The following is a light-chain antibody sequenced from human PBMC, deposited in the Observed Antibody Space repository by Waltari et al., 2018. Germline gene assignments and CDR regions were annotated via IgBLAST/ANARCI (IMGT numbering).Light chain of an antibody. V-gene: IGLV2-11*01. CDR2: DVY. J-gene: IGLJ1*01. CDR1: SSDVGNHNY. CDR3: CSYADTSTYV. Sequence: QSALTQPRSVSGSPGQSVTISCTGTSSDVGNHNYVSWYQQHPGKAPKVIIYDVYKRPSGVPDRFSGSKSGNTASLTISGLQAEDGADYYCCSYADTSTYVFGTGTQVLVL.